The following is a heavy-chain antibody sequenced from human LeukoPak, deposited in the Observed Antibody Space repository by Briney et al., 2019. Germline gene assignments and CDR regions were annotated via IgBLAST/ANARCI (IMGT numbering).Heavy chain of an antibody. CDR1: GFTFDDYA. V-gene: IGHV3-9*01. Sequence: GGSLRLSCAASGFTFDDYAMHWVRQAPGKGLEWVSGISWNSGSIGYADSVKGRFTISRDNSKNTLYLQMNSLRAEDTAVYYCARAVAGLLGYFQHWGQGTLVTVSS. CDR2: ISWNSGSI. J-gene: IGHJ1*01. D-gene: IGHD6-19*01. CDR3: ARAVAGLLGYFQH.